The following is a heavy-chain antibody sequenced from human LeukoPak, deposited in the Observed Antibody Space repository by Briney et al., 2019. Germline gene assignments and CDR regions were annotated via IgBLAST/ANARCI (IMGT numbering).Heavy chain of an antibody. CDR1: GGSISSDSYY. D-gene: IGHD3-22*01. CDR3: ARLVDYYDSRGYFDY. CDR2: IYYSGST. J-gene: IGHJ4*02. V-gene: IGHV4-61*01. Sequence: PSETLSLTCTVSGGSISSDSYYWSWIRQPPGKGLEWIGYIYYSGSTYYNPSLKSRVTISVDTSKNQFSLKLNSVTAADTAVYYCARLVDYYDSRGYFDYWGQGALVTVSS.